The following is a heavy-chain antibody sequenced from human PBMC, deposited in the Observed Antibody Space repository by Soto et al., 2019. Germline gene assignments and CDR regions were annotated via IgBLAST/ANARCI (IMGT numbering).Heavy chain of an antibody. CDR3: ALKPPSSIPTRLDV. CDR1: GGSVSSSSYY. Sequence: SETLSLTCTVSGGSVSSSSYYWGWVRQPPGKGLEWIGSVYYSGSTYYNPSLESRVTISVDKSKNQFSLKLSSVTAADTAVYYCALKPPSSIPTRLDVWGKGTTVTVSS. V-gene: IGHV4-39*01. D-gene: IGHD6-13*01. CDR2: VYYSGST. J-gene: IGHJ6*04.